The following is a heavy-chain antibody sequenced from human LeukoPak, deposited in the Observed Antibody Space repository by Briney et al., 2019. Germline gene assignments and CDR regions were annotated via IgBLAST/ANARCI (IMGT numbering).Heavy chain of an antibody. J-gene: IGHJ5*01. Sequence: GESLKISCMGSGYSFSSYWIGWVRQMPGKGLEWRGIIYPGDPDTKYHPSCTGHVTMTDDRPRSTAYLQWSSLKASDTAMYCCARQSISTRGLSVDSWGQGTRVIVSS. D-gene: IGHD6-6*01. V-gene: IGHV5-51*01. CDR1: GYSFSSYW. CDR2: IYPGDPDT. CDR3: ARQSISTRGLSVDS.